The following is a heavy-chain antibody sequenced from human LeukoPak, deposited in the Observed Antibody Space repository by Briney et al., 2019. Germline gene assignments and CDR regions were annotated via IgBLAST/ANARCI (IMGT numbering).Heavy chain of an antibody. CDR3: AREKAAAATPYYYYGMDV. D-gene: IGHD6-13*01. Sequence: GGSLRLSCAASGFTFSSYSMNWVRQAPGKGLEWVSSISSSSSYIYYADSVKGRLTISRDNAKNSLYLQMNSLRAEDTAVYYCAREKAAAATPYYYYGMDVWGKGTTVTVSS. CDR1: GFTFSSYS. CDR2: ISSSSSYI. J-gene: IGHJ6*04. V-gene: IGHV3-21*01.